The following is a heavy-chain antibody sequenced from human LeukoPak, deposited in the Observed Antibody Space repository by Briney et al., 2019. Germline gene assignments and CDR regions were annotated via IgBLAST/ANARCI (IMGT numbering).Heavy chain of an antibody. J-gene: IGHJ4*02. V-gene: IGHV1-69*13. D-gene: IGHD4/OR15-4a*01. Sequence: ASVTVSCKASGGTFSSYAISWVRQAPGQGLEWMGGIIPIFGTANYAQKFQGRVTITADESTSTAYMELSSLRSEDTAVYYCVRVYGAYANALDYWGQGTLVTVSS. CDR3: VRVYGAYANALDY. CDR2: IIPIFGTA. CDR1: GGTFSSYA.